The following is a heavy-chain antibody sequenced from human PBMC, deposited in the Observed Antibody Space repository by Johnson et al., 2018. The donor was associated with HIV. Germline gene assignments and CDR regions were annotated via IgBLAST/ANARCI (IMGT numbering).Heavy chain of an antibody. J-gene: IGHJ3*02. D-gene: IGHD5-24*01. CDR3: ARDMGEMATPIRGLDAFDI. Sequence: QVQLVESGGGLVQPGGSLRLSCAASGFTFSSYAMHWVRQAPGKGLEWVAVISYDGSNKYYADSVKVRFTISRDNSKNTLYLQMNSLRAEDTAVYYCARDMGEMATPIRGLDAFDIWGQGTMVTVSS. CDR2: ISYDGSNK. CDR1: GFTFSSYA. V-gene: IGHV3-30-3*01.